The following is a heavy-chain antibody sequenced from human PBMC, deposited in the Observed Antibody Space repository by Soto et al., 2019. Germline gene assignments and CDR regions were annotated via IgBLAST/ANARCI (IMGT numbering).Heavy chain of an antibody. Sequence: QVQLQESGPGLVKPSQTLSLTCTVSGGSISSGGYYWSWIRQHPGKGLEWIGYIYYSGSTYYNPSLKSRVTLSVDTSKNQFSLNGSSVTAADTAVYYGERGSWAIFDYWGQGTLVTVSS. D-gene: IGHD3-16*01. CDR1: GGSISSGGYY. V-gene: IGHV4-31*03. CDR3: ERGSWAIFDY. CDR2: IYYSGST. J-gene: IGHJ4*02.